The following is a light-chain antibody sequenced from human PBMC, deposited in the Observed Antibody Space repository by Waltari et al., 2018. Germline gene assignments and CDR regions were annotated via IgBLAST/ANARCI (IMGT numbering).Light chain of an antibody. J-gene: IGKJ4*01. Sequence: DIQMTQSPSSLSASVGDTVTITCRASQGIGNYLNWFQQKPGKAPKLLIYAATTLQSGVPSRFSGSGSGTEFTLTINSLQPEDFATYYYLQHNSYPLTFGGGTKVEIK. V-gene: IGKV1-17*01. CDR3: LQHNSYPLT. CDR1: QGIGNY. CDR2: AAT.